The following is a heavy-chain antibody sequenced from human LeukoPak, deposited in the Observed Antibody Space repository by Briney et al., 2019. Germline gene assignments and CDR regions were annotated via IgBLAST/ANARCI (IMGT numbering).Heavy chain of an antibody. D-gene: IGHD3-16*01. J-gene: IGHJ6*03. CDR3: ARHLYPKSCYYMDV. CDR1: GGSVSSSSYY. CDR2: IHFSGTT. V-gene: IGHV4-39*01. Sequence: PSETLSLTCTVSGGSVSSSSYYWGWIRQPPGRGLEWIGTIHFSGTTYYNPSLKSRVTISVDTSKSQVSLRLSSVTAADTAVYYCARHLYPKSCYYMDVWGKGTTVTVSS.